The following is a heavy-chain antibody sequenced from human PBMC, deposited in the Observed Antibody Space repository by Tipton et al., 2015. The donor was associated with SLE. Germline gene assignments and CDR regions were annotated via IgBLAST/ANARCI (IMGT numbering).Heavy chain of an antibody. J-gene: IGHJ5*02. Sequence: SLRLSCAASGFTFSDYYMSWIRQPPGKGLEWVSYISSSGRTTYYADSVKGRFTISRDNAKNSLYLQMNSLRAEDTAVYYCARVADYGDYSNWFDPWGQGTLVTVSS. D-gene: IGHD4-17*01. CDR1: GFTFSDYY. CDR2: ISSSGRTT. CDR3: ARVADYGDYSNWFDP. V-gene: IGHV3-11*01.